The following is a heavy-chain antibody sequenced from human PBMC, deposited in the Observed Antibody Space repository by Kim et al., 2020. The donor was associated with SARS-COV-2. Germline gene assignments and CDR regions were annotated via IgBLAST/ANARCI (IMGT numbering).Heavy chain of an antibody. J-gene: IGHJ3*02. CDR3: AREDYYGSGSYRRPGAFDI. D-gene: IGHD3-10*01. Sequence: GGSLRLSCAASGFTFSSYGMHWVRQAPGKGLEWVAVIWYDGSNKYYADSVKGRFTISRDNSKNTLYLQMNSLRAEDTAVYYCAREDYYGSGSYRRPGAFDIWGQGTMVTVSS. V-gene: IGHV3-33*01. CDR1: GFTFSSYG. CDR2: IWYDGSNK.